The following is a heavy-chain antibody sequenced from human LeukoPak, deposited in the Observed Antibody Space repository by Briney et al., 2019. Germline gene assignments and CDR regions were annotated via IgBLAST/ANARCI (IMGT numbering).Heavy chain of an antibody. V-gene: IGHV4-4*07. CDR1: GGSISSYY. Sequence: SETLSLTCTVSGGSISSYYCSWIRQPAGKGLEWIGRIQISGSTNYNPSLKSRVTMSVDTSKNQFSPNLSSVTAADTAVYYCANGGVAGRWPLDYWGQGTLVTVSS. CDR2: IQISGST. J-gene: IGHJ4*02. CDR3: ANGGVAGRWPLDY. D-gene: IGHD6-19*01.